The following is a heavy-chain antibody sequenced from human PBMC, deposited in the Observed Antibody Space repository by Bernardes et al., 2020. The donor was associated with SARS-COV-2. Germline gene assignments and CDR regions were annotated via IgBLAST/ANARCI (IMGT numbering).Heavy chain of an antibody. CDR1: GFTFSSYA. CDR2: ISGSGGST. D-gene: IGHD2-21*02. Sequence: GGSLRLSCAASGFTFSSYAMSWVRQAPGKGLEWVSAISGSGGSTYYADSVKGRFTISRDNSKNTLYLQMNSLRAEDTAVYYCAKDPQDGVAYCGGDCYPTFDYWGQGTLVTVSS. CDR3: AKDPQDGVAYCGGDCYPTFDY. J-gene: IGHJ4*02. V-gene: IGHV3-23*01.